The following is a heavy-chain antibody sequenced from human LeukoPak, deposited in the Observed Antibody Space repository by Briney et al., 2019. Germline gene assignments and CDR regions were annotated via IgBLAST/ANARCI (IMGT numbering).Heavy chain of an antibody. CDR3: ARDVIVVVPAAIAPLDY. D-gene: IGHD2-2*01. Sequence: GGSLRLSCAASGFTFSSYAMHWVRQAPGKGLEWVAVISYDGSNKYYADSVKGRFTISRDNSKNTLYLQMNSLRAEDTAVYYCARDVIVVVPAAIAPLDYWGQGTLVTVSS. J-gene: IGHJ4*02. CDR1: GFTFSSYA. V-gene: IGHV3-30-3*01. CDR2: ISYDGSNK.